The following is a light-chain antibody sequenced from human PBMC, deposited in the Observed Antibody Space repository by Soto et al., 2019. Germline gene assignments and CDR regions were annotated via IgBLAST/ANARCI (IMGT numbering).Light chain of an antibody. V-gene: IGLV4-69*01. J-gene: IGLJ3*02. CDR2: LNSDGSH. CDR1: SGHSSYA. CDR3: QTWGTGYWV. Sequence: QSVLTQSPSASASLGASVKLTCTLSSGHSSYAIAWYQQQPEKGPRYLMKLNSDGSHSKGDGIPDRFSGSSSGAERYLTISRLQSGDEADYYCQTWGTGYWVFGGGTKLTVL.